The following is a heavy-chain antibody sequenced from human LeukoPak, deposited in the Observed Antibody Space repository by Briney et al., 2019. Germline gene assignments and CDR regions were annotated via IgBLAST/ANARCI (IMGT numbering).Heavy chain of an antibody. CDR2: INHSGST. V-gene: IGHV4-34*01. J-gene: IGHJ6*02. CDR1: GGSFSGYY. D-gene: IGHD3-10*01. CDR3: ARGSRRITMVRGVIGYYYYGMDV. Sequence: SETLSLTCAVYGGSFSGYYWTWIRQPPGKGLEWVGEINHSGSTNYNPSLKSRVTISEDTSKNQFSLKLSSVTAADTAVYYCARGSRRITMVRGVIGYYYYGMDVWGQGTTVTVSS.